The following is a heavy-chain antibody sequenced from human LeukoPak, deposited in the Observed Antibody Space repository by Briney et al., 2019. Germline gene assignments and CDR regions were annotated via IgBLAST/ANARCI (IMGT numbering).Heavy chain of an antibody. Sequence: SETLSLTCTVSGGSISSSSYYWGWIRQPPGKGLEWIGSIYYSGSTYYNPSLKSRVTISVDTSKNQFPLKLSSVTAADTAVYYCARPYGSGSPYFDYWGQGTLVTVSS. V-gene: IGHV4-39*01. J-gene: IGHJ4*02. D-gene: IGHD3-10*01. CDR3: ARPYGSGSPYFDY. CDR1: GGSISSSSYY. CDR2: IYYSGST.